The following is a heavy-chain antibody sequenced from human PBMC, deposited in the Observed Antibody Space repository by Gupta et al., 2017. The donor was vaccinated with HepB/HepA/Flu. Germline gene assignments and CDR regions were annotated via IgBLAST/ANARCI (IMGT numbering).Heavy chain of an antibody. D-gene: IGHD2/OR15-2a*01. CDR2: INRKIDGGTT. J-gene: IGHJ4*02. CDR3: ATAPFGSTLTEC. Sequence: PGKGLEWVGRINRKIDGGTTDYAAPVKGRFTISRDDSKNTLYLQMNRLKTEDTAVYYCATAPFGSTLTECGGQGTMVTVSS. V-gene: IGHV3-15*01.